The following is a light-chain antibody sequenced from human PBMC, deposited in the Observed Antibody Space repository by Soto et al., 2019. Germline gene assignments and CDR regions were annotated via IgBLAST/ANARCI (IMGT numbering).Light chain of an antibody. CDR1: SSNIGSNH. J-gene: IGLJ2*01. CDR3: AAWDDSLSGVV. Sequence: QSVLTQPPSASGTPGQRVTISCSGSSSNIGSNHVYWYQQLPGTAPKLLIYRNNQRPSGVPDRFSGSKSGTSASLAISGLRYEDEADYYCAAWDDSLSGVVFGGGTKLTVL. V-gene: IGLV1-47*01. CDR2: RNN.